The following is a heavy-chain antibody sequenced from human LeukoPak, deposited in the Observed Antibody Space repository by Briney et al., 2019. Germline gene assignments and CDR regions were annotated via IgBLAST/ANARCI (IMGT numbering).Heavy chain of an antibody. CDR3: ARSNMVRGVRALDY. CDR2: INHSGST. J-gene: IGHJ4*02. CDR1: GGSFSGYY. Sequence: SETLSLTCAAYGGSFSGYYWSWIRQPPGKGLEWIGEINHSGSTNYNPSLKSRVTISVDTSKNQFSLKLSSATAADTAVYYCARSNMVRGVRALDYWGQGTLVTVSS. V-gene: IGHV4-34*01. D-gene: IGHD3-10*01.